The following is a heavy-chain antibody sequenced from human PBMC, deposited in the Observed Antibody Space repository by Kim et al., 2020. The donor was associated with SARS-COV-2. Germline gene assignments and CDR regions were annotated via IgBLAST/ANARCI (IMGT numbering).Heavy chain of an antibody. CDR3: ARDHLSVVVVPAAISYYYGMSV. J-gene: IGHJ6*02. CDR2: IKQDGSGK. D-gene: IGHD2-2*01. CDR1: GFTFGSYW. Sequence: GGSLRLSCAASGFTFGSYWMSWVRQAPGKGLEWVANIKQDGSGKYYVDSVKGRFTISRDNAKNSLYLQMNSLRAEDTAVYYCARDHLSVVVVPAAISYYYGMSVWGQGTTVTVSS. V-gene: IGHV3-7*01.